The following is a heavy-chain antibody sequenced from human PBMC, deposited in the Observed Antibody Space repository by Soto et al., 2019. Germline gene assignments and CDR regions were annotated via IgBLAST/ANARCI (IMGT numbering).Heavy chain of an antibody. D-gene: IGHD3-9*01. CDR2: ISNDDI. V-gene: IGHV3-48*02. CDR3: VRDHDWGFDY. J-gene: IGHJ4*02. Sequence: EVQLVESGGGLVQPGGSLRLSCAASGFTFTSYSMNWFRQAPGKGLEWVSYISNDDIYYADSVRGRFTVSRDNAKSTLFLQMDSLRDEDTAVYYCVRDHDWGFDYWGQGTLVTVSS. CDR1: GFTFTSYS.